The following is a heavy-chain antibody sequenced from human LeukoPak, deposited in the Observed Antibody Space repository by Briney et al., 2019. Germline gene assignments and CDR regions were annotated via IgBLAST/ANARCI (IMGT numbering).Heavy chain of an antibody. CDR1: GDSVSSNSAA. CDR3: ARGFYFDY. Sequence: SQTLSLTCAISGDSVSSNSAAWNWIRQSPSRGLEWLGRTYYRSEWYKEYAPSVTIRITINPDTSKNQFSLQLSSVTPEDTAIYYCARGFYFDYWGQGTLVTVSS. V-gene: IGHV6-1*01. CDR2: TYYRSEWYK. J-gene: IGHJ4*02.